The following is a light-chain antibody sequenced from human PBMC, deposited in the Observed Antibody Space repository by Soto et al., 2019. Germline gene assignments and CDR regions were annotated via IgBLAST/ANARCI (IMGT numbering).Light chain of an antibody. CDR1: QSVRSH. V-gene: IGKV3-15*01. J-gene: IGKJ4*01. Sequence: EVLMTQSPATLSVSPGGRATLSCRASQSVRSHLAWYQQKPGQAPRLLIYGSSTRASGVPARFSGSGSGTEFTLTISSLQSEDFAIYYCQQYDDWRLLTFGGGTKVEI. CDR2: GSS. CDR3: QQYDDWRLLT.